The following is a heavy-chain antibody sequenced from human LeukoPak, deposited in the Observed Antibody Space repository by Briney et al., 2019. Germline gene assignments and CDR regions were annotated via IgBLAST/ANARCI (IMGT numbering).Heavy chain of an antibody. V-gene: IGHV3-23*01. CDR2: ISGGGSST. Sequence: GGSLRLSCAASGFIFSNYAMNWVRQAPGKGLEWVSGISGGGSSTYYVDSVKGRFTISRGNSENTLYLQMNSLRAEDTAIYHCARGGRYCTTTNCYIGKWGQGTLVTVSS. D-gene: IGHD2-2*02. CDR1: GFIFSNYA. CDR3: ARGGRYCTTTNCYIGK. J-gene: IGHJ4*02.